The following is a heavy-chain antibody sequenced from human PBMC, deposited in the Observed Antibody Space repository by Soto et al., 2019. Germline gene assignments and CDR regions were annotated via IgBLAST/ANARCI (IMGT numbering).Heavy chain of an antibody. V-gene: IGHV3-21*01. CDR1: GFTFSSYA. J-gene: IGHJ6*02. D-gene: IGHD6-6*01. Sequence: GGSLRLSCAASGFTFSSYAMSWVRQAPGKGLEWVSSLTPSGSYLYYADSVKGRFTISRDSTKFSLYLQMNSLRAEDTAVYYCARMSIVGRRDYYYGMDVWGQGTLVTVSS. CDR2: LTPSGSYL. CDR3: ARMSIVGRRDYYYGMDV.